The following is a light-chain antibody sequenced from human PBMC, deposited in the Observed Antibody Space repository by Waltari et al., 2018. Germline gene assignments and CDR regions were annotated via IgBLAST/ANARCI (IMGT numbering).Light chain of an antibody. CDR3: QQYNSAPWT. J-gene: IGKJ1*01. CDR1: RSISSW. CDR2: KAS. V-gene: IGKV1-5*03. Sequence: CRAIRSISSWLAWYQQKPGKAPKLLIYKASSLESGVPSRFSGSGSGTEFTLTISSLQPDDFATYYCQQYNSAPWTFGQGTKVEIK.